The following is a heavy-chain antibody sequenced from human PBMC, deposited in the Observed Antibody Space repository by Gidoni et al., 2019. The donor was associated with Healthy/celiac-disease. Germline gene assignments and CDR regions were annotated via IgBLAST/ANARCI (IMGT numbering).Heavy chain of an antibody. CDR1: GFTFSSYA. V-gene: IGHV3-23*01. Sequence: EVQLLESGGGLVQPGGSLILSCAASGFTFSSYAMSWVRQAPGKGLEWVSAISGSGGSTYYADSVKGRFTISRDNSKNTLYLQMNSLRAEDTAVYYCAKPEGYYYYYGMDVWGQGTTVTVSS. J-gene: IGHJ6*02. CDR2: ISGSGGST. CDR3: AKPEGYYYYYGMDV.